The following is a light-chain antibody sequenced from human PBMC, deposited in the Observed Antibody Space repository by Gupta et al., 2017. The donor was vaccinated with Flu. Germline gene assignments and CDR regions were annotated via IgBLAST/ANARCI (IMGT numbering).Light chain of an antibody. Sequence: ISNIGGHSAHWFQQLPGTTPKLLIYLNNRRPSGVPDRFSGSKSGTSASLAISGLRSEDEADYYCTTWDDSLSAYVFGPGTTVTVL. CDR2: LNN. CDR1: ISNIGGHS. V-gene: IGLV1-47*01. CDR3: TTWDDSLSAYV. J-gene: IGLJ1*01.